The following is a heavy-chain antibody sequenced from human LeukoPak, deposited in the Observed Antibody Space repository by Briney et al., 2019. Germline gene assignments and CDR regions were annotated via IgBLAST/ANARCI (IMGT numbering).Heavy chain of an antibody. V-gene: IGHV4-59*01. CDR3: ARVSVAPSSSWPYNWFDP. CDR2: IYYSGST. D-gene: IGHD6-13*01. Sequence: SETLSLTCTVSGGSISSYYWSWIRQPPGKGLEWIGYIYYSGSTNYNPSLKSRVTISVDTSKNQFSLKLSSVTAADTAVYYCARVSVAPSSSWPYNWFDPWGQGTLVTVSS. J-gene: IGHJ5*02. CDR1: GGSISSYY.